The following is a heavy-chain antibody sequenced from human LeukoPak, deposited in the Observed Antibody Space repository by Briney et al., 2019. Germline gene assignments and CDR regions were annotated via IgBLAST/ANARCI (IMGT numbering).Heavy chain of an antibody. CDR1: GFTFSSYA. CDR3: ARDYSESEYFFDY. D-gene: IGHD1-26*01. CDR2: VSGSGGGT. V-gene: IGHV3-23*01. Sequence: GSLRLSCAASGFTFSSYAMNWVRQAPGKGLEWVSGVSGSGGGTYYADSVKGRFTISRDNSKTTLYLQMSSLRAEDTAIYYCARDYSESEYFFDYWGQGSLVAVSS. J-gene: IGHJ4*02.